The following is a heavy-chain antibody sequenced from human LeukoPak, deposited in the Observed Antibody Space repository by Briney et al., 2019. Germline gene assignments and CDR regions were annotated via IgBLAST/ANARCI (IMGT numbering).Heavy chain of an antibody. CDR3: ARDPRALYNYYGLDV. V-gene: IGHV3-66*01. Sequence: GGSLRLSCAPSGFTFSSYSMNWVRQAPGKGLEWVSIIYSGGSTYYADSVKGRFTISRDNSKNTLYLQMNSLRAEDTAVYYCARDPRALYNYYGLDVWGQGTTVTVSS. CDR1: GFTFSSYS. J-gene: IGHJ6*02. CDR2: IYSGGST.